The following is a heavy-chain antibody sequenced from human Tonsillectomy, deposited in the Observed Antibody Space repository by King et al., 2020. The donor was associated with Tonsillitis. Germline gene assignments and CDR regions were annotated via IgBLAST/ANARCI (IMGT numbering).Heavy chain of an antibody. Sequence: SGVGVVPPGRSLSLSCAASGFTFSAYTMHWVRQAPGKGLEWVALIPYDGNNKYYADSVQGRFTISRDNSKPTLYLQMNSLRVEDTAVYYCARDRRDAGPFDYRGHGTLVTVSS. CDR2: IPYDGNNK. CDR1: GFTFSAYT. V-gene: IGHV3-30-3*01. D-gene: IGHD6-13*01. J-gene: IGHJ4*01. CDR3: ARDRRDAGPFDY.